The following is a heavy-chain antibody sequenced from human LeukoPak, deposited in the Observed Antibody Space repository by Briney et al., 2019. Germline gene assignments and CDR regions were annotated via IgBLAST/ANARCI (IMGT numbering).Heavy chain of an antibody. Sequence: PSETLSLTCTVSGGSISSGDYYWSWIRQPPGKGLEWIGYIYYSGSTYYNPSLKSRVTISVDTSKNQFSLKLSSVTAADTAVYYCAGRCSSTSCYALSVDYWGQGTLVTVSS. CDR1: GGSISSGDYY. CDR2: IYYSGST. V-gene: IGHV4-30-4*01. J-gene: IGHJ4*02. CDR3: AGRCSSTSCYALSVDY. D-gene: IGHD2-2*01.